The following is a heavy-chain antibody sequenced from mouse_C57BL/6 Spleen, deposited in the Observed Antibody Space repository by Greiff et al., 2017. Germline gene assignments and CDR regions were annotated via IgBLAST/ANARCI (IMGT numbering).Heavy chain of an antibody. V-gene: IGHV1-72*01. CDR2: IDPTSGGT. D-gene: IGHD2-3*01. Sequence: QVQLQQPGTELVKPGASVKLSFKASGYTFTSYWMHWVKQRPGRGLEWIGRIDPTSGGTNYNEKFKSKATRTVDKPSNTAYMQVSSLTSEDSAVYYCARFYDGYYCFDYWGQGTTLTVSS. CDR1: GYTFTSYW. CDR3: ARFYDGYYCFDY. J-gene: IGHJ2*01.